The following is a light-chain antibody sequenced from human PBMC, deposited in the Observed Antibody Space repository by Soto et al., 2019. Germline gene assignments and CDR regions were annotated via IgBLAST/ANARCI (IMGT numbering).Light chain of an antibody. CDR3: SSYAGSNNLL. J-gene: IGLJ2*01. Sequence: QSALTQPPSASGSPGQSVTISCTGTSSDVGGYNYVSWYQQHPGKAPKLMIYEVNERPSGVPDRFSGSKSGNTASLTVSGLQAEDEAGYYCSSYAGSNNLLFGGGTKLTVL. CDR2: EVN. CDR1: SSDVGGYNY. V-gene: IGLV2-8*01.